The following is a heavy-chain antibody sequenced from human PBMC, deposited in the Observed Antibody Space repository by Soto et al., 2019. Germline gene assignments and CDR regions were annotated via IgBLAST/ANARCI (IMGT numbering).Heavy chain of an antibody. J-gene: IGHJ4*02. CDR2: ISAHNGNT. Sequence: QVHLVQSGAEVKKPGASVKVSCKGSGYAFTTYGITWVRQAPGRGLEWMGWISAHNGNTNYAQKLQGRVTVTRDTSTSPAYMEPRSLSSDDTAVYYCARGTDGDYWGQGALVTVSS. CDR1: GYAFTTYG. CDR3: ARGTDGDY. V-gene: IGHV1-18*01. D-gene: IGHD6-6*01.